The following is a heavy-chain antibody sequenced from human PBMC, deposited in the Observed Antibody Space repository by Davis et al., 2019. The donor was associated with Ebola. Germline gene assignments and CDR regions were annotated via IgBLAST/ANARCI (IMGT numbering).Heavy chain of an antibody. V-gene: IGHV3-48*02. Sequence: ESLTISCAASGFTFRTYSMNWVRPAPGMGLEWVSYISGNMAEIYYADSVKGRFTISRSNAKNSLYLQMNNLRDEDTAVYYCARDYNYSFDYWGQGALVTVSS. D-gene: IGHD5-24*01. J-gene: IGHJ4*02. CDR2: ISGNMAEI. CDR1: GFTFRTYS. CDR3: ARDYNYSFDY.